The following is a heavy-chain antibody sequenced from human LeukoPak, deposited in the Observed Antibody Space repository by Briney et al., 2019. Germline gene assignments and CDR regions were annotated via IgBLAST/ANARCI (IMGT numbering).Heavy chain of an antibody. Sequence: ASVKVSCXASGYTFTSYYMHWVRQAPGQGLEWMGTINPSGGSTSYAQKFQGRVTMTRDTSTSTVYMEPSSLRSEDTAVYYCAKTLSDSRLYYFDYWGQGTLVTVSS. J-gene: IGHJ4*02. V-gene: IGHV1-46*01. CDR2: INPSGGST. D-gene: IGHD2-21*02. CDR3: AKTLSDSRLYYFDY. CDR1: GYTFTSYY.